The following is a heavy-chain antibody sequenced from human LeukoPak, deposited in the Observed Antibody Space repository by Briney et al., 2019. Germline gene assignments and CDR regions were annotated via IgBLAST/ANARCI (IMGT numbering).Heavy chain of an antibody. V-gene: IGHV1-69*13. CDR2: IIPIFGTA. CDR1: GGTFSSYA. Sequence: SVKVSCKASGGTFSSYAISWVRQAPGQGLEWMGGIIPIFGTANYAQKFQGRVTITADESTSTAYMELSSLRSEDTAVYYCARDRGYSSSWYPVFDYWGQGTLVTVS. J-gene: IGHJ4*02. CDR3: ARDRGYSSSWYPVFDY. D-gene: IGHD6-13*01.